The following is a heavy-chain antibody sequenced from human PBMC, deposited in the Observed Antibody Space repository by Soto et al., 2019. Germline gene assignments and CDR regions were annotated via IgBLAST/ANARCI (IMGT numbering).Heavy chain of an antibody. CDR3: AKDRALGEAVVPYYYYGMDV. Sequence: GGSLRLSCAASGFTFSSYAMSWVRQAPGKGLEWVSAISGSGGSTYYADSVKGRFTISRDNSKNTLYLQMNSLRAEDTAVYYCAKDRALGEAVVPYYYYGMDVWGQGPTVTVS. V-gene: IGHV3-23*01. J-gene: IGHJ6*02. D-gene: IGHD3-10*01. CDR2: ISGSGGST. CDR1: GFTFSSYA.